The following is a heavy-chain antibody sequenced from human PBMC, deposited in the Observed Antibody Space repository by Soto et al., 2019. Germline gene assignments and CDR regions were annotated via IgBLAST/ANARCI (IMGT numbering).Heavy chain of an antibody. CDR3: AVSYLRPWCFDL. Sequence: ASVKVSCKASGYTLTCYYMYWVRQAPGQGLEWMGWINPNSGGTNYAKKFQGRVTMTRDKSISTAYMELSRLRSEETAVYYCAVSYLRPWCFDLWGRGTLVTVSS. J-gene: IGHJ2*01. CDR2: INPNSGGT. D-gene: IGHD1-26*01. V-gene: IGHV1-2*02. CDR1: GYTLTCYY.